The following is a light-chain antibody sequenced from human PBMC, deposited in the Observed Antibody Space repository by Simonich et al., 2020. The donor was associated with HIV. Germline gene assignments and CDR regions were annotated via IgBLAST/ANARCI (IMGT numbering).Light chain of an antibody. V-gene: IGKV1-27*01. CDR2: AAS. CDR3: QNYNSAPIT. CDR1: QGIRFY. J-gene: IGKJ5*01. Sequence: DIQMTQSPSSLSASVGDRVTITCRASQGIRFYLAWYQQKPGKGPKLLSNAASNLQSGVPSRFSGSGSGTDFTLTISSLQPEDVATYYCQNYNSAPITFGQGTRLEIK.